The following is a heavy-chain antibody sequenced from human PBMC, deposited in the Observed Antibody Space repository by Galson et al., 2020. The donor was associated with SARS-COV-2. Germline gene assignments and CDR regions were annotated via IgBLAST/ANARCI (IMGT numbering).Heavy chain of an antibody. J-gene: IGHJ3*02. CDR1: GYTFTGYY. CDR2: INPNSGGT. CDR3: ARDVLPSGFHWDILTGYYSPDDAFDI. Sequence: ASVKVSCKASGYTFTGYYMHWVRQAPGQGLEWMGWINPNSGGTNYAQKFQGRVTMTRDTSISTAYMELSRLRSDDTAVYYCARDVLPSGFHWDILTGYYSPDDAFDIWGQGTMVTVSS. D-gene: IGHD3-9*01. V-gene: IGHV1-2*02.